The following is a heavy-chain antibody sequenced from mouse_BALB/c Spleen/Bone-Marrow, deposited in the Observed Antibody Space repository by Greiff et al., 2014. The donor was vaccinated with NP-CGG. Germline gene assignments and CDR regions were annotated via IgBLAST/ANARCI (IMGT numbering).Heavy chain of an antibody. CDR2: IYPGDGDT. J-gene: IGHJ4*01. D-gene: IGHD1-1*01. Sequence: VKLMESGPELVKPGASVKISCTGSGYAFSSSWMNWVKQRPGQGLEWIGRIYPGDGDTNSNGRFKGKVTLTADRSSNTAYMQLSSLTSVDSAVYFCARSAYYGSSYGAMDYWGQGTSVTVSS. CDR3: ARSAYYGSSYGAMDY. V-gene: IGHV1-82*01. CDR1: GYAFSSSW.